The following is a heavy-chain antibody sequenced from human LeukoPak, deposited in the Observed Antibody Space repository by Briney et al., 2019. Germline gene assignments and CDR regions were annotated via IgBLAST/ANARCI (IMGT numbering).Heavy chain of an antibody. Sequence: SETLSLTCTVSGGSISSGSYYWSWIRQPAGKGLEWIGRIYTSGSTNYNPSLKSRVTISVDTSKNQFSLKLSSVTAADTAVYYCARDQYYYDSSGYYYLSDTLEYYYYMDVWGKGTTVTVSS. V-gene: IGHV4-61*02. J-gene: IGHJ6*03. CDR1: GGSISSGSYY. D-gene: IGHD3-22*01. CDR3: ARDQYYYDSSGYYYLSDTLEYYYYMDV. CDR2: IYTSGST.